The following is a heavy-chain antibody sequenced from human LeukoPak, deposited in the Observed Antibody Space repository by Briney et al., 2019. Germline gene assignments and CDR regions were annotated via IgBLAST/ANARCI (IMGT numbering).Heavy chain of an antibody. CDR3: ARGSYGSGSYHYYYYMDV. CDR2: IIPIFGTT. J-gene: IGHJ6*03. Sequence: ASVKLSCKASGGTLSSYAISWVRQAPGQGLEWMGGIIPIFGTTNYAQKFQGRVTITTDESTSTAYMEVNSLRTEDTAVYYCARGSYGSGSYHYYYYMDVWGKGTTVTVSS. V-gene: IGHV1-69*05. CDR1: GGTLSSYA. D-gene: IGHD3-10*01.